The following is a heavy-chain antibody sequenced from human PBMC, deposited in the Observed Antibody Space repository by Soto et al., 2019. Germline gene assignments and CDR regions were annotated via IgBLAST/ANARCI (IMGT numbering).Heavy chain of an antibody. V-gene: IGHV4-4*07. D-gene: IGHD1-26*01. Sequence: PSETLSLTCNVSGGSIRSDYWSWIRQPAGKALGWVGRIYTSGTTNYNPSLKRRATILIDTSKNQFSLKLSSVTAADTAVYYCAREGASGFGMDVWGQGTTVTVSS. CDR3: AREGASGFGMDV. CDR2: IYTSGTT. CDR1: GGSIRSDY. J-gene: IGHJ6*02.